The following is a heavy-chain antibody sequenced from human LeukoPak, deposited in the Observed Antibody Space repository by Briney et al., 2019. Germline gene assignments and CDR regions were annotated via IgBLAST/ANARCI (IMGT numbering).Heavy chain of an antibody. D-gene: IGHD2-21*02. V-gene: IGHV5-51*01. Sequence: GESLKISCKGSGYSFTSYWISWVRQMPGKGLEWMGIIYPGDSDTRYSPSFQGQVTISADKSISTAYLQWSSLKASDTAMYYCARHGEYCGGDCYPVPFDYWGQGTLVTVSS. J-gene: IGHJ4*02. CDR2: IYPGDSDT. CDR1: GYSFTSYW. CDR3: ARHGEYCGGDCYPVPFDY.